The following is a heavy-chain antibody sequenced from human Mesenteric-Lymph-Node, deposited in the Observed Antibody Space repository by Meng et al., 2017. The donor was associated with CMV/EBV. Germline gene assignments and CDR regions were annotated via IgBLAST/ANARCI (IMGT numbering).Heavy chain of an antibody. J-gene: IGHJ4*02. V-gene: IGHV7-4-1*02. D-gene: IGHD3-10*01. Sequence: GYTFTSYAMNVVRQAPGQGIEWMGWINTNTGNPTYAQGFTGRFVFSLDTAVTTAYLQISSLKAEDTAVYYCARDGGGYYYGSGSYDYWGQGTLVTVSS. CDR2: INTNTGNP. CDR1: GYTFTSYA. CDR3: ARDGGGYYYGSGSYDY.